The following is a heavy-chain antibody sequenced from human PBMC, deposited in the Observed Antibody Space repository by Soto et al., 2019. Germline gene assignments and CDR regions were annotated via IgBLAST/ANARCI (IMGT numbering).Heavy chain of an antibody. V-gene: IGHV4-39*01. CDR3: ASWGSGWYSSSAFDI. Sequence: QLQLQESGPGLVKPSETLSLTCTVSGGSISSSSYYWGWIRQPPGKGLEWIGSIYYSGSTYYNPSLKSRVTISVDTSKNQFSLKLSSVTAADTAVYYCASWGSGWYSSSAFDIWGQGTMVTVSS. CDR2: IYYSGST. CDR1: GGSISSSSYY. J-gene: IGHJ3*02. D-gene: IGHD6-19*01.